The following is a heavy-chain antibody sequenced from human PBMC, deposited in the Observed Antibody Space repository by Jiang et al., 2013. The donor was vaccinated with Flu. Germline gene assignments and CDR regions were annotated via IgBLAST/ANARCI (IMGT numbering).Heavy chain of an antibody. V-gene: IGHV1-3*01. D-gene: IGHD3-10*01. CDR1: GYIFTYCA. CDR2: INAGNGDT. Sequence: SGAEVKKPGASVKVSCKASGYIFTYCAMHWVRQAPGQRLEWMGWINAGNGDTKYSQKFQGRVTITRDTSARVAYMELSSLRSEDTAVYYCARAPSTLSMVRGVGQDYFDYWGQGTLVTVSS. CDR3: ARAPSTLSMVRGVGQDYFDY. J-gene: IGHJ4*02.